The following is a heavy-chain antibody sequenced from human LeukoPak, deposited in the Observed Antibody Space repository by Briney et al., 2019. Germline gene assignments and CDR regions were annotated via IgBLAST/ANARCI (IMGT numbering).Heavy chain of an antibody. V-gene: IGHV4-59*08. D-gene: IGHD3-22*01. Sequence: SETLSLTCTVSGGSISSYYWSWIRQPPGKGLEWIGYIYYSGSTYYNPSLKSRVTISVDTSKNQFSLKLSSVTAADTAVYYCARAHDSSGYYHYYYMDVWGKGTTVTVS. CDR1: GGSISSYY. CDR2: IYYSGST. CDR3: ARAHDSSGYYHYYYMDV. J-gene: IGHJ6*03.